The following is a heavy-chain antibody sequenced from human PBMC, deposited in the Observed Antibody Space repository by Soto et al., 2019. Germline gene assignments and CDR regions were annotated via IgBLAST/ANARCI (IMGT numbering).Heavy chain of an antibody. CDR1: GFTFSSYG. CDR3: AKTASTWENCISTSCYFDY. J-gene: IGHJ4*02. CDR2: ISYDGSNK. V-gene: IGHV3-30*18. Sequence: PGGSLRLSCAASGFTFSSYGMHWVRQAPGKGLEWVAVISYDGSNKYYADSVKGRFTISRDNSKNTLYLQMNSLRAEDTAVYYCAKTASTWENCISTSCYFDYWGQGTLVTVSS. D-gene: IGHD2-2*01.